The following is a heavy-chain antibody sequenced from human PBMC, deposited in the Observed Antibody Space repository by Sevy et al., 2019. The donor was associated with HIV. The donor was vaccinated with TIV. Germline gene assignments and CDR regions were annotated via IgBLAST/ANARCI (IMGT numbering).Heavy chain of an antibody. J-gene: IGHJ5*02. D-gene: IGHD2-15*01. CDR2: IIPIFGTA. Sequence: SVKVSCKASGGTFSSYAISWVRQAPGQGLEWMGRIIPIFGTANYAQKFQGRVTITADESTSTAYMELSSLRSEDTAVYYCARDRDCSGGSCYQSGFDPWGQGTLVTVSS. V-gene: IGHV1-69*13. CDR3: ARDRDCSGGSCYQSGFDP. CDR1: GGTFSSYA.